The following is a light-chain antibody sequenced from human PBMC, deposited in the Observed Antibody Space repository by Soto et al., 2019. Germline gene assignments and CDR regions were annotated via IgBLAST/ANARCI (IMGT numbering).Light chain of an antibody. CDR3: SSYTTTATWV. J-gene: IGLJ3*02. Sequence: QSALTQPASVSGSPGQSITISCTGTSSDVGAYNYVSWYQHHPGNAPKLMIYEVTNRPSGVSNRFSASKSGNTASLTISGLQAEDEATYYCSSYTTTATWVFGGGTKVTVL. CDR2: EVT. CDR1: SSDVGAYNY. V-gene: IGLV2-14*01.